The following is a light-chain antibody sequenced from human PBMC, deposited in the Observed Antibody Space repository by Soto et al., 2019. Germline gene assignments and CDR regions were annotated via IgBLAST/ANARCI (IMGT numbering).Light chain of an antibody. CDR3: QQYGDSSRT. J-gene: IGKJ1*01. CDR1: KSFSRSY. CDR2: DAS. V-gene: IGKV3-20*01. Sequence: EIVLTQSPDTLSLPPGERATLSCRASKSFSRSYLAWYQQKPGQAPRLLIYDASSRATGIPDRFSGSGSGTDFTLTISRLEPEDFAVYYCQQYGDSSRTFGQGTKVDIK.